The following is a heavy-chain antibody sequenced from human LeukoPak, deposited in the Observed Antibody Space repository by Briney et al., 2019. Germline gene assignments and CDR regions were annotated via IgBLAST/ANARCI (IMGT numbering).Heavy chain of an antibody. CDR1: GYTFTDYY. CDR3: ARSGIAAVGTIDY. V-gene: IGHV1-2*02. CDR2: INPNSGGT. D-gene: IGHD6-13*01. J-gene: IGHJ4*02. Sequence: ASVKVSCKASGYTFTDYYIHWVRQAPGQGLEWMGWINPNSGGTNYAQKFQGRVTMTRDTSISTAYMELSRLRSDDTAMYYCARSGIAAVGTIDYWGQGTLVTVSS.